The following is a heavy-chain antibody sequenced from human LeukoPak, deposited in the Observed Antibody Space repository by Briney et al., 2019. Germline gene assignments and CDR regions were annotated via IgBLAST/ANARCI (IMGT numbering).Heavy chain of an antibody. V-gene: IGHV3-20*04. CDR3: ARERATLDYYYMDV. CDR2: INWNGDTI. CDR1: GFTFDDYG. J-gene: IGHJ6*03. D-gene: IGHD5-12*01. Sequence: GGSLRLSCAASGFTFDDYGMTWVRQAPGKGLEWVSGINWNGDTIGYADSVKGRFTISRDNAKNSLYLQMNSLRAEDTALYYCARERATLDYYYMDVWGKGTTVTVSS.